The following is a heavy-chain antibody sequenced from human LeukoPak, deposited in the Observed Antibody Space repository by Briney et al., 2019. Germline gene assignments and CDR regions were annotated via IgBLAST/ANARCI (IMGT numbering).Heavy chain of an antibody. J-gene: IGHJ2*01. D-gene: IGHD4-23*01. CDR3: ARSVVTLYWYFDL. V-gene: IGHV4-59*01. CDR2: IYYSGST. CDR1: GGSISSYY. Sequence: SETLSLTCTVSGGSISSYYWSWIRQPPGKGLEWIGYIYYSGSTNYNPSLKSRVTISVDTSKNQFSLKLSSVTTADTAVYYCARSVVTLYWYFDLWGRGTLVTVSS.